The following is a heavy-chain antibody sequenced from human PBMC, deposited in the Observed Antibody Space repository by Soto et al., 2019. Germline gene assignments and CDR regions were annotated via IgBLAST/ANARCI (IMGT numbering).Heavy chain of an antibody. V-gene: IGHV1-18*01. J-gene: IGHJ5*02. D-gene: IGHD2-15*01. CDR2: ISAYNGNT. Sequence: ASVKVSCKASGGTFSSYAISWVRQAPGQGLEWMGWISAYNGNTNYAQKLQGRVTMTTDTSTSTAYMELRSLRSDDTAVYYCARQHVVVVVAATVGNWFDPWGQGTLVTVSS. CDR1: GGTFSSYA. CDR3: ARQHVVVVVAATVGNWFDP.